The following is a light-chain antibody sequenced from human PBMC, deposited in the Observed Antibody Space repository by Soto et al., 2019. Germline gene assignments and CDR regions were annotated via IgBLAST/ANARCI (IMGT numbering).Light chain of an antibody. CDR1: SSDVGGYNY. CDR2: EVS. CDR3: SSYTSSNTLVV. V-gene: IGLV2-14*01. Sequence: QSALTQPASVSGSPGQSITISCTGTSSDVGGYNYVSWFQHHPGKAPKLMIYEVSNRPSGVSNRFSASKSANTASLTISGLQAEDEADYYCSSYTSSNTLVVFGGGTKVTVL. J-gene: IGLJ2*01.